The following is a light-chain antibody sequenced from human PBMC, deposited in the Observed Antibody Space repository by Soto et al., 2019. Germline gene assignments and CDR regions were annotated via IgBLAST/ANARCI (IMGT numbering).Light chain of an antibody. V-gene: IGKV3-15*01. Sequence: EIVLTQSPGTLSSSPGERATLSCRASQSVSSSYLAWYQHKPGQAPRLLIYDASTRATGISARFSGSGYGTESTLTISSLQSEDFAVYYCQQYNNWRTFGQGTKV. CDR3: QQYNNWRT. CDR1: QSVSSSY. CDR2: DAS. J-gene: IGKJ1*01.